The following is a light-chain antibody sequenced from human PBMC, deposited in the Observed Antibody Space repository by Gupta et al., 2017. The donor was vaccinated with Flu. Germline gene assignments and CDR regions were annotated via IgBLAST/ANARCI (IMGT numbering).Light chain of an antibody. V-gene: IGLV2-14*01. CDR2: EVS. CDR1: SSAVGGYNY. Sequence: SSAVGGYNYVTCYQQHPDKAPNLIIYEVSNRPSGVSNRFSGSKSGNPASLTISGLQAEVEADYYCSSYTSITTNVFGGGTKLTVL. J-gene: IGLJ2*01. CDR3: SSYTSITTNV.